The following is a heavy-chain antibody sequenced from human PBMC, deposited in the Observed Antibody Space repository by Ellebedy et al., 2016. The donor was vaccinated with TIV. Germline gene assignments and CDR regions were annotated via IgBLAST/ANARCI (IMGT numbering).Heavy chain of an antibody. CDR3: VRYENREYPGGY. J-gene: IGHJ4*02. CDR2: ISSSGTTI. V-gene: IGHV3-11*01. CDR1: GFTFSDYY. Sequence: GESLKISXAASGFTFSDYYMSWIRQAPGKGLEWVSYISSSGTTIYYADSMKGRFTISRDNAKKLLYLQMNSLRAEDTAVYYCVRYENREYPGGYWGQGTLVTVSS. D-gene: IGHD2/OR15-2a*01.